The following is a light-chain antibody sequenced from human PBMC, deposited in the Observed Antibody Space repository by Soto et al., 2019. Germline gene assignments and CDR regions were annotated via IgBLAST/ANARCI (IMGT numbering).Light chain of an antibody. CDR1: QTINTW. Sequence: DLQMTQSPSTLSASVGDRVTITCRASQTINTWLAWYQQKPGKAPKLLIYKASSLESGVPSRFSGSGSGTEFTLTITSLQPDDFATYYCQQYYSSPWTFGQGTKVEIK. V-gene: IGKV1-5*03. CDR2: KAS. J-gene: IGKJ1*01. CDR3: QQYYSSPWT.